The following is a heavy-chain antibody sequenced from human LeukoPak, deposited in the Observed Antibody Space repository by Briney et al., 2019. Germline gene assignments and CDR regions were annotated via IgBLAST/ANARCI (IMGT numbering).Heavy chain of an antibody. CDR1: GYTFTSYY. Sequence: GASVKVSCKASGYTFTSYYMHWVRQAPGQGLEWMGIISPSGGSTSYAQKFQGRVTMTRDTSTSTVYMELSSLRSEDTAVYYCARGDIVVVPAAMFDPWGQGTLVTVSS. D-gene: IGHD2-2*01. J-gene: IGHJ5*02. CDR2: ISPSGGST. CDR3: ARGDIVVVPAAMFDP. V-gene: IGHV1-46*01.